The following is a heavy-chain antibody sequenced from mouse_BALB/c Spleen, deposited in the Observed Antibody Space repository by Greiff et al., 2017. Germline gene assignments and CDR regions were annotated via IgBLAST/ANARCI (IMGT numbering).Heavy chain of an antibody. CDR2: INSNGGST. CDR3: ASEAVAMGY. J-gene: IGHJ4*01. CDR1: GFTFSSYG. Sequence: EVKLVESGGGLVPPGGSLKLSCAASGFTFSSYGMSWVRQTPGKRLELVANINSNGGSTYYPASVKGRFTISRDNAKITLYLQMSNLKSEDTDMYYCASEAVAMGYWGQGTTVTVAT. V-gene: IGHV5-6-3*01.